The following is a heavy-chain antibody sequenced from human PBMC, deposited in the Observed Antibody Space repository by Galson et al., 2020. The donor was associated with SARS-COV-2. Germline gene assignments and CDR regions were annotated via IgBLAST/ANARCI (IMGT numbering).Heavy chain of an antibody. J-gene: IGHJ3*02. V-gene: IGHV3-33*06. CDR3: AKDLPVVVAATSDHDAFDI. CDR2: IWYDGSNK. Sequence: GGSLRLSCAASGFTFSSYGMHWVRQAPGKGLEWVAVIWYDGSNKYYADSVKGRFTISRDNSKNTLYLQMNSLRAEDTAVYYCAKDLPVVVAATSDHDAFDIWGQGTMVTVSS. D-gene: IGHD2-15*01. CDR1: GFTFSSYG.